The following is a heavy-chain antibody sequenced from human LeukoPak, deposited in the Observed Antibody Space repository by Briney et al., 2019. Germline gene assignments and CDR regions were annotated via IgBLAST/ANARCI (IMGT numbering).Heavy chain of an antibody. D-gene: IGHD1-1*01. V-gene: IGHV3-13*01. J-gene: IGHJ6*03. CDR3: ARGPPRGKYYYMDV. Sequence: GGSLRLSCAASGFTFSSFDMHWVRQPTGQGLEWVSTIGTASDTYYPGSVEGRFTLSRDNAKNSLYLQMNSLTAGDTAVYYCARGPPRGKYYYMDVWGEGTTVTVSS. CDR1: GFTFSSFD. CDR2: IGTASDT.